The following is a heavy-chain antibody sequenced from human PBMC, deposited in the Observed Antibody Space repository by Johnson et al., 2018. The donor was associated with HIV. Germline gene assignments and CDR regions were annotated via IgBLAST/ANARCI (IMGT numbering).Heavy chain of an antibody. CDR2: ISNDGSFQ. J-gene: IGHJ3*02. CDR3: AKGHSIAVVEGDDAFDI. V-gene: IGHV3-30*04. Sequence: QVQLVESGGGVVQPGRSLRLACVTSGFSISNYAMHWVRQAPGKGLEWVAVISNDGSFQYYTDSVKGRFTISRDNSKNTVFLQMNSLRAEDTAVYYCAKGHSIAVVEGDDAFDIWGQGTMVTVSS. D-gene: IGHD6-19*01. CDR1: GFSISNYA.